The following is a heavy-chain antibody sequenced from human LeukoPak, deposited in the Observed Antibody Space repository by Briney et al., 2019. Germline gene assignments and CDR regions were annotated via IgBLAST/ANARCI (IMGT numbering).Heavy chain of an antibody. D-gene: IGHD5-12*01. J-gene: IGHJ4*02. V-gene: IGHV1-69*05. CDR2: IIPIFGTA. CDR3: ARTATIGYYCDY. CDR1: GGTFSSYA. Sequence: SVKVSCKASGGTFSSYAISWVRQAPGQGLEWMGGIIPIFGTANYAQKFQGRVTITTDESTSTAYMELSSLRSEDTAVYYCARTATIGYYCDYWGQGTLVTVSS.